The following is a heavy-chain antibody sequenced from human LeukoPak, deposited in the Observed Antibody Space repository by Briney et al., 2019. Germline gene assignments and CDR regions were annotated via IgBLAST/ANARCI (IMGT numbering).Heavy chain of an antibody. CDR1: GFTFSSYA. Sequence: GGSLRLSCAASGFTFSSYAMSWVRQAPGRGLEGVSVIGDSGGSTYYADSVKGRFTISRDNSKNTLYLQTNGLRAEDTAVYYCARDATVTPRGSWFDPWGQGSLVTVSS. V-gene: IGHV3-23*01. J-gene: IGHJ5*02. CDR2: IGDSGGST. D-gene: IGHD4-11*01. CDR3: ARDATVTPRGSWFDP.